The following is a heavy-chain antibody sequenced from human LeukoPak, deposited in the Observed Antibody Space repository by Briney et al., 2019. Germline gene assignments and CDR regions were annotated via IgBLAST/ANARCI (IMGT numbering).Heavy chain of an antibody. J-gene: IGHJ4*02. V-gene: IGHV3-49*03. Sequence: GGSLRLSCTASGFTFGDYAMSWFRQAPGKGLEWVGFIRSKAYGGTTEYAASVKGRFTISRDDSKSVAYLQMNSLKTEDTAVYYCTSSLAGVTHFDYWGQGTLVTVSS. CDR1: GFTFGDYA. D-gene: IGHD6-19*01. CDR2: IRSKAYGGTT. CDR3: TSSLAGVTHFDY.